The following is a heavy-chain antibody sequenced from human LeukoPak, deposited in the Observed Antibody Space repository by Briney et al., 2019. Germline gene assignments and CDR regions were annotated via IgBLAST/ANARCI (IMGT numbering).Heavy chain of an antibody. D-gene: IGHD3-9*01. Sequence: GGSLPLSCVASGFTFREYIMSWVGQAPGKELDWVSCIYGGVTGTTFYAESVKGLFTISRDNSKNTLYLQMNSLRDEDTAVYYCAKDLTPDGVWDIDYWGQGTLITVSS. CDR1: GFTFREYI. CDR3: AKDLTPDGVWDIDY. V-gene: IGHV3-23*01. J-gene: IGHJ4*02. CDR2: IYGGVTGTT.